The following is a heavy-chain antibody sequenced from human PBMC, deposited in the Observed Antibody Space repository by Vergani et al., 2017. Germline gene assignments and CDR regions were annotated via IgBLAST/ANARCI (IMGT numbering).Heavy chain of an antibody. J-gene: IGHJ4*02. V-gene: IGHV1-69*13. CDR1: GGTFSSYA. Sequence: QVQLVQSGAEVKKPGSSVKVSCKASGGTFSSYAISWVRQAPGQGLEWIGGIIPIFGTANYARKFQGRVTITADESTSTAYMELSSLRSEDTAVYYGARLAENPTGTKDYWGQGTLVTVSS. D-gene: IGHD1-7*01. CDR3: ARLAENPTGTKDY. CDR2: IIPIFGTA.